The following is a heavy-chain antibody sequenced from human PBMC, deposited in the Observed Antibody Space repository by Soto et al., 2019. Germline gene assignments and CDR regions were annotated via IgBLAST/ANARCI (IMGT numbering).Heavy chain of an antibody. CDR3: ARDGVGTTTYVRYFDY. CDR1: AVTFTGFG. D-gene: IGHD1-26*01. Sequence: QVQLVESGGGVVQPGRSLRLSCAASAVTFTGFGMHWVRQAPGKGLEWVAVIRFDGSNTYYADSVKGRFTISRDKPKNMLYLQMNSLRAEETAIYYCARDGVGTTTYVRYFDYWGLGNLVTASS. CDR2: IRFDGSNT. V-gene: IGHV3-33*01. J-gene: IGHJ4*02.